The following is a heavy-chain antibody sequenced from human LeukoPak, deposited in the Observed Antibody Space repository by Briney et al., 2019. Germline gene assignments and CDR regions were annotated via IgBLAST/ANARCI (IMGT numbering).Heavy chain of an antibody. CDR2: ISAYNGNT. Sequence: ASVKVSCKTSGYIFSKFRISWVRQAPGQGLEWMGWISAYNGNTNYAQKLQGRVTMTTDTSTSTAYMELRSLRSDDTAVYYCASWICSGGSCYLDYWGQGTLVTVSS. V-gene: IGHV1-18*01. CDR1: GYIFSKFR. J-gene: IGHJ4*02. CDR3: ASWICSGGSCYLDY. D-gene: IGHD2-15*01.